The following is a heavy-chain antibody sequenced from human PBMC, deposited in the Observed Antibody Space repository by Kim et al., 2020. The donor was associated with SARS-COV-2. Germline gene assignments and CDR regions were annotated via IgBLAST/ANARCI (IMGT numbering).Heavy chain of an antibody. D-gene: IGHD6-19*01. J-gene: IGHJ4*02. CDR3: AKGVGSSGWYSFDY. V-gene: IGHV3-23*01. Sequence: GGSLRLSCVASGFTFNSYAMSWVRQAPGKGLEWVSAISGSGGCTYYADSVKGRFTISRDNSKNTLYLQMNSLRAEDTAVYYCAKGVGSSGWYSFDYWGQGTLDTVPS. CDR1: GFTFNSYA. CDR2: ISGSGGCT.